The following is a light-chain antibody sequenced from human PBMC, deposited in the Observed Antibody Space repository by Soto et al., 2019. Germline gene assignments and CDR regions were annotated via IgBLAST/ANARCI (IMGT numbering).Light chain of an antibody. CDR1: QRISGY. V-gene: IGKV3-11*01. Sequence: EIVLTHSPATLSLSPCERATLSPSASQRISGYLAWYQQRPGQAPRLLIYDASNRATGIPVRFSGSGSGTEFTLTISSLQSEDFAVYYCQQYNNWPPITFGQGTRLEIK. CDR3: QQYNNWPPIT. J-gene: IGKJ5*01. CDR2: DAS.